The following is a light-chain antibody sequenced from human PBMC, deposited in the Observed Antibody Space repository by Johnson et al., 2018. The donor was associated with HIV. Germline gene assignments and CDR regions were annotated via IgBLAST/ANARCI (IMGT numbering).Light chain of an antibody. V-gene: IGLV1-51*02. CDR1: SSNIGNNY. CDR2: ENN. J-gene: IGLJ1*01. CDR3: GTWDSRLSTNYV. Sequence: QAVLTQPPSVSAAPGQKVTISCSGTSSNIGNNYVSWYQQLPGTAPKLLIYENNKRPSGIPNGFSGSKQGTSAHLAITGLQPGDEADYYCGTWDSRLSTNYVFGTGTKVTVL.